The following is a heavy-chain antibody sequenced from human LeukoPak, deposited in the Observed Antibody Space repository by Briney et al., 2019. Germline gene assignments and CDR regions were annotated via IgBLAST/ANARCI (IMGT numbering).Heavy chain of an antibody. CDR3: AKDFISGY. D-gene: IGHD1-20*01. V-gene: IGHV3-23*01. CDR1: GFTFSSYG. J-gene: IGHJ4*02. Sequence: GGSLRLSCAASGFTFSSYGMSWVRQAPGMRLEWVSAISGNGGSTYYADSVKGRFTSSRDNSNNTLFLQMNSLRAEDTAVYYCAKDFISGYWGQGTLVTVSS. CDR2: ISGNGGST.